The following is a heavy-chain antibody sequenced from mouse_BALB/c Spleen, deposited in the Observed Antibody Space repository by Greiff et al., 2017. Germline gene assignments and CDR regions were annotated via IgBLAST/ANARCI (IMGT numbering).Heavy chain of an antibody. J-gene: IGHJ3*01. Sequence: VQLKESGGDLVKPGGSLKLSCAASGFTFSSYGMSWVRQTPDKRLEWVATISSGGSYTYYPDSVKGRFTISRDNAKNTLYLQMSSLKSEDTAMYYCARRYYGSSSWFAYWGQGTLVTVSA. CDR3: ARRYYGSSSWFAY. CDR1: GFTFSSYG. D-gene: IGHD1-1*01. V-gene: IGHV5-6*01. CDR2: ISSGGSYT.